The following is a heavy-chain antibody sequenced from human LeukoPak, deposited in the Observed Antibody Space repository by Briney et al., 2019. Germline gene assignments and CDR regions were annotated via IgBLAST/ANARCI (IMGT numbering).Heavy chain of an antibody. D-gene: IGHD6-13*01. CDR1: GFTFSSYG. Sequence: GGSLRLSCAASGFTFSSYGMHRVRQAPGKGLEWVAVISYDGSNKYYADSVKGRFTISRDNSKNTLYLQMNSLRAEDTAVYYCASRSIAVAGTGGSKYFDLWGRGTLVTVSS. CDR2: ISYDGSNK. J-gene: IGHJ2*01. V-gene: IGHV3-30*03. CDR3: ASRSIAVAGTGGSKYFDL.